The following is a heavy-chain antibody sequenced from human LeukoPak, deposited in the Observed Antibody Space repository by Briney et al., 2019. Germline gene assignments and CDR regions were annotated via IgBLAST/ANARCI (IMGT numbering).Heavy chain of an antibody. CDR1: GVSINDYY. Sequence: SETLSPTCTVSGVSINDYYWTWIRQPAGKGLEWIGQIYPSESPKYNPSLESRVTMSVDTSKKHFSLQLTFVTVADTGVYYCARRASSTGWSFDSWGQGTQVTVSS. V-gene: IGHV4-4*07. D-gene: IGHD6-19*01. CDR2: IYPSESP. J-gene: IGHJ4*02. CDR3: ARRASSTGWSFDS.